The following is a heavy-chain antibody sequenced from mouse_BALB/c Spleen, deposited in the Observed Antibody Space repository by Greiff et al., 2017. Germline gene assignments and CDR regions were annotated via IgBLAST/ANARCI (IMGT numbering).Heavy chain of an antibody. CDR3: ARRFDYDWYFDV. J-gene: IGHJ1*01. V-gene: IGHV1-54*02. CDR1: GYAFTNYL. D-gene: IGHD2-4*01. Sequence: VQLQQSGAELVRPGTSVKVSCKASGYAFTNYLIEWVKQRPEQGLEWIGRIDPANGNTKYDPKFQGKATITADTSSNTAYLQLSSLTSEDTAVYYCARRFDYDWYFDVWGAGTTVTVSS. CDR2: IDPANGNT.